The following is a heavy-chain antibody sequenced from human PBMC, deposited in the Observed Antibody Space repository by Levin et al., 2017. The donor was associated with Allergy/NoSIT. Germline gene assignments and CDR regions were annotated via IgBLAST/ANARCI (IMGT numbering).Heavy chain of an antibody. CDR2: IDWDDDI. D-gene: IGHD1-1*01. V-gene: IGHV2-70*11. J-gene: IGHJ6*03. CDR1: GFSLSTSGMC. Sequence: SGPTLVKPTQTLTLTCTFSGFSLSTSGMCVSWIRQTPGKALEWLARIDWDDDIYYSTSLKTRLTISKDTSKNQVVLTMTNMDPVDTATYYCARIVGQLERPERGINYYYYYMDVWGKGTTVTVSS. CDR3: ARIVGQLERPERGINYYYYYMDV.